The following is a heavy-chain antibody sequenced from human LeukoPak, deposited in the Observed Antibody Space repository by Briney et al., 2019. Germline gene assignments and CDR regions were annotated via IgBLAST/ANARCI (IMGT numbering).Heavy chain of an antibody. V-gene: IGHV1-8*03. CDR3: ARGKELGYCTNGVCPNWFDP. J-gene: IGHJ5*02. D-gene: IGHD2-8*01. Sequence: ASVKVSCKASGYTFTSYDINWVRQATGQGLEWMGWMNPNSGSTGYAQKFQGRVTFTRNTSISTAYMELSSLRSKDTAVYYCARGKELGYCTNGVCPNWFDPWGQGTLVTVSS. CDR2: MNPNSGST. CDR1: GYTFTSYD.